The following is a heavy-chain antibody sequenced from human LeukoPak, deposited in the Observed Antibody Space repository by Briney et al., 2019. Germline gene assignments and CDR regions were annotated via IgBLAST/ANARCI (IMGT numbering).Heavy chain of an antibody. CDR1: GFTFSSYA. Sequence: GGSLRLSCAASGFTFSSYAMHWVRQAPGKGLEWVAVISYDGSNKYYADSVKGRFTISRDNAKNSLYLQMNSLRDEDTAVYYCARDLLRKQWLVYWGQGTLVTVSS. J-gene: IGHJ4*02. CDR3: ARDLLRKQWLVY. V-gene: IGHV3-30-3*01. D-gene: IGHD6-19*01. CDR2: ISYDGSNK.